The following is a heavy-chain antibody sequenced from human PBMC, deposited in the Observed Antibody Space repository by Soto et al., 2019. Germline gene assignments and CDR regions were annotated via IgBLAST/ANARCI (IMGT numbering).Heavy chain of an antibody. D-gene: IGHD3-16*01. CDR3: ARDARNADYDY. J-gene: IGHJ4*02. V-gene: IGHV3-48*02. CDR1: GFTFSTHA. CDR2: IHGTRSII. Sequence: EVQLVESGGGLVQPGGSLRLSCAGSGFTFSTHAMNWVRQAPGKGMEWIAYIHGTRSIIYYADSVKGRFTISSDNAKNSLILQMDSLRDEDTAVYYCARDARNADYDYWGQGTLVTVSS.